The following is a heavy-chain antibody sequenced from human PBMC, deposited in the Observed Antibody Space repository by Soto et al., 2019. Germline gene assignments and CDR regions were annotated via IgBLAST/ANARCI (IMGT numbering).Heavy chain of an antibody. D-gene: IGHD3-10*02. J-gene: IGHJ4*02. Sequence: QVQLVESGAGVGQPGRSLRLSCVGSGFIFSNNGMHWVRQTPGKVLEWVAFMSDDGSDTFYADSVKGRFTITRDNYKNTICLHMSNLRAEDTAMYYCTIVRVADSALDHWGQGTLVTVS. CDR1: GFIFSNNG. V-gene: IGHV3-30*03. CDR3: TIVRVADSALDH. CDR2: MSDDGSDT.